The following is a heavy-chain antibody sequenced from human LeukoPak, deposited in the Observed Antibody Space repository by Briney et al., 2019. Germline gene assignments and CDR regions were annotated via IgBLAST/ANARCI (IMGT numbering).Heavy chain of an antibody. J-gene: IGHJ4*02. CDR3: AKDLGSYSIFDY. Sequence: GGSLRLSCAASGFTFSSYAMSWVRQAPGKGLEWDSAISDSGGNTYYADSVKGRFTISRDNSKNTLYLQMNSLRAEDTAVYYCAKDLGSYSIFDYWGQGTLVTVSS. V-gene: IGHV3-23*01. CDR1: GFTFSSYA. CDR2: ISDSGGNT. D-gene: IGHD1-26*01.